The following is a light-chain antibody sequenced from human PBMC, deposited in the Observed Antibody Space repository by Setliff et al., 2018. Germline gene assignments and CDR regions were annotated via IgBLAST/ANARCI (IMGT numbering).Light chain of an antibody. Sequence: QSALAQPRSVSGSPGQSVTISCTGSSSDVGAYKYVSWYQQHPGKAPKLMIYDVIKRPSGVPDRFSGSKSGNTASLTISGLQAEDEADYYCCSYAGNYIRLFGGGTKVTV. CDR3: CSYAGNYIRL. CDR1: SSDVGAYKY. V-gene: IGLV2-11*01. J-gene: IGLJ2*01. CDR2: DVI.